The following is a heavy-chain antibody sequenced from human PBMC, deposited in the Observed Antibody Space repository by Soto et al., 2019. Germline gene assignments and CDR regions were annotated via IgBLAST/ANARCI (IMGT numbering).Heavy chain of an antibody. CDR2: INHSGST. V-gene: IGHV4-34*01. Sequence: SETLSLTCSVYGGSFSGYYWSWIRQPPGKGLEWIGEINHSGSTNYNPSLKSRVTISVDTSKNQFSLKLSSVTAADTAVYYCARGIRGVHGGGARRYYYMDVWGKGTTVTVSS. CDR1: GGSFSGYY. J-gene: IGHJ6*03. D-gene: IGHD3-10*01. CDR3: ARGIRGVHGGGARRYYYMDV.